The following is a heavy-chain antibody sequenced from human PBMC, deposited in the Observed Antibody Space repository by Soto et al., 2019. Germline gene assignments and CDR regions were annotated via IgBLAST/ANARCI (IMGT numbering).Heavy chain of an antibody. CDR3: ARVSIPTGYYYYYGMDV. CDR1: GGSITGAYY. J-gene: IGHJ6*02. CDR2: IYYSGST. D-gene: IGHD3-3*01. Sequence: SETLSLTCRLSGGSITGAYYWNWIRQHPGKGLEWIGYIYYSGSTNYNPSLKSRVTISVDTSKNQFSLKLSSVTAADTAVYYCARVSIPTGYYYYYGMDVWGQGTTVTVSS. V-gene: IGHV4-61*08.